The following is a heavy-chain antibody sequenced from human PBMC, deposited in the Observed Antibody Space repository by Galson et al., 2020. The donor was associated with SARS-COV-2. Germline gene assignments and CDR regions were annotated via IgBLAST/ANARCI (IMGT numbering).Heavy chain of an antibody. D-gene: IGHD2-21*01. Sequence: SETLSLTCAVYGGSFSGYYWSWIRQPPGKGLEWIGEINHSGSTNYNPSLKSRVTISVDTSKNQFSLKLSSVTAADTAVYYCARASGGDCSHFDYWGQGTLVTVSS. CDR1: GGSFSGYY. J-gene: IGHJ4*02. CDR2: INHSGST. CDR3: ARASGGDCSHFDY. V-gene: IGHV4-34*01.